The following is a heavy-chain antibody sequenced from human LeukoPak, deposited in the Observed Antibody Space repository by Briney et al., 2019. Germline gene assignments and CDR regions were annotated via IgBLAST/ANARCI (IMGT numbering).Heavy chain of an antibody. CDR2: ISSSSSTI. Sequence: GGSLRLSCAASGFTFSSYSMNWVRQAPGEGLEWVSYISSSSSTIYYADSVKGRFALSRDNAKNSLYLQMNSLRAEDTAVYYCAGSEWLTYNWFDPWGQGTLVTVSS. D-gene: IGHD5-24*01. J-gene: IGHJ5*02. CDR3: AGSEWLTYNWFDP. CDR1: GFTFSSYS. V-gene: IGHV3-48*01.